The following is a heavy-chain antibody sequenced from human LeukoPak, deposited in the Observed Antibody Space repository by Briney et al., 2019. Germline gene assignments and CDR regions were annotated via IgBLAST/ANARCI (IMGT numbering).Heavy chain of an antibody. CDR1: GFTFNNYN. CDR3: ARDPPSFHH. J-gene: IGHJ1*01. CDR2: ISSSGSYI. Sequence: GGSLRLSCAASGFTFNNYNMNWVRQAPGKGLEWVSSISSSGSYIYYADSVKGRFTISRDNAKNPLFLQMNSLRAEDTALYYCARDPPSFHHWGQGTLVTVSS. V-gene: IGHV3-21*01.